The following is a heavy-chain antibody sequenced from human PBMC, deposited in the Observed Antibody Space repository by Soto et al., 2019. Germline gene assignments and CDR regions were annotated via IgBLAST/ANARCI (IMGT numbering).Heavy chain of an antibody. Sequence: EVQLLESGGGLVQPGGSLTLSCAASGFTFGSYAMTWVRQAPGKGLESVAGLYGNSGGIQYADSVRGRFTIFRDNSNNIVFLHMRSLRVEDTAVYFCAKDRALENQTPYGMDVWGQGTTVTV. J-gene: IGHJ6*02. CDR1: GFTFGSYA. V-gene: IGHV3-23*01. CDR2: LYGNSGGI. CDR3: AKDRALENQTPYGMDV. D-gene: IGHD3-10*01.